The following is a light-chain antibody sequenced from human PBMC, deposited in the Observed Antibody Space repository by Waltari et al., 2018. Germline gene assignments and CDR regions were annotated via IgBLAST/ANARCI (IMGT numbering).Light chain of an antibody. CDR3: LQLKSFPLT. J-gene: IGKJ4*01. V-gene: IGKV1-9*01. CDR1: QGIDNY. CDR2: AAS. Sequence: IQLTQSPSSLSASVGDRVTITCRASQGIDNYLAWYQQKPGKAPKLLIYAASSLQRGVPSRFSGSNSGTDFTFTISSLQPEDFATYFCLQLKSFPLTFGGGTKVEIK.